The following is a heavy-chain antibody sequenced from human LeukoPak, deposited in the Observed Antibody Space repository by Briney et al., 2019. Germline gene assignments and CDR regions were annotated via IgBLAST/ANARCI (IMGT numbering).Heavy chain of an antibody. D-gene: IGHD5-18*01. Sequence: GGSLRLSCAASGFTFSTYGMHWVRQAPGKGLEWVSAISGSGGSTYYADSVKGRFTISRDNSKNTLYLQMNSLRAEDTAVYYCAKAPVSGYSYGNDAFDIWGQGTMVTVSS. CDR1: GFTFSTYG. J-gene: IGHJ3*02. CDR2: ISGSGGST. V-gene: IGHV3-23*01. CDR3: AKAPVSGYSYGNDAFDI.